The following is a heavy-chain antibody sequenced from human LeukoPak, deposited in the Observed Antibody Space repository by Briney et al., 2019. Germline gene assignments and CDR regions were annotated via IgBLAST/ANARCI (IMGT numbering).Heavy chain of an antibody. CDR2: ISAYNGNT. D-gene: IGHD6-19*01. CDR1: GYTLTELS. CDR3: ARSGSSGWYVGSFDY. V-gene: IGHV1-18*01. J-gene: IGHJ4*02. Sequence: VASVKVSCKVSGYTLTELSMHWVRQAPGQGLEWMGWISAYNGNTNYAQKLQGRVTMTTDTSTSTAYMEVRSLTSDDTAVYYCARSGSSGWYVGSFDYWGQGTLVTVSS.